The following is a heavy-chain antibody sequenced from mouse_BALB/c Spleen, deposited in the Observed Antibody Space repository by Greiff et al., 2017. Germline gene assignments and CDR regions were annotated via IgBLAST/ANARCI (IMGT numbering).Heavy chain of an antibody. V-gene: IGHV5-17*02. CDR1: GFTFSSFG. CDR2: ITSGSSTI. CDR3: AREGNGNYGYAMDY. Sequence: EVMLVESGGGLVQPGGSRKLSCAASGFTFSSFGMHWVRQAPEKGLEWVAYITSGSSTIYYADTVKGRFTISRDNPKNTLFLQMTSLRSEDTAMYYCAREGNGNYGYAMDYWGQGTSVTVSS. J-gene: IGHJ4*01. D-gene: IGHD2-1*01.